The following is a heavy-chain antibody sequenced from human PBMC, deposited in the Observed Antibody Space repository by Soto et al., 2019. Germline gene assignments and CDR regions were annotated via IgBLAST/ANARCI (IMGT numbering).Heavy chain of an antibody. CDR3: ERDQRGVLAGFDT. CDR1: GFTFTNHW. D-gene: IGHD2-8*01. Sequence: EVQLVESGGGLAQPGGSLRLSCAASGFTFTNHWMHWVRQAPGKGLVWVSRINGEGSSTDYADSVKGQFTISRDNAKNTLYLQMNSLRVEDTGVYYCERDQRGVLAGFDTWGQGILVTVSS. V-gene: IGHV3-74*01. CDR2: INGEGSST. J-gene: IGHJ4*02.